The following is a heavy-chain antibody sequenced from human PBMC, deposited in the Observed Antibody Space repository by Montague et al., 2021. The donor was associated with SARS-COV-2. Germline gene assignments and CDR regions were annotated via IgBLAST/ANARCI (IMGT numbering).Heavy chain of an antibody. CDR3: ARGPRITMIVVVITDIWFDP. J-gene: IGHJ5*02. V-gene: IGHV4-34*01. D-gene: IGHD3-22*01. CDR1: GGSVSDYY. Sequence: SETLSLICAVYGGSVSDYYWSWIRQPPGKGLEWIGEINHSGSTNYNPFLKSRVTTSVDTSKNQFSLKLTSVTAADTAVYYCARGPRITMIVVVITDIWFDPWGQGTLVTVSS. CDR2: INHSGST.